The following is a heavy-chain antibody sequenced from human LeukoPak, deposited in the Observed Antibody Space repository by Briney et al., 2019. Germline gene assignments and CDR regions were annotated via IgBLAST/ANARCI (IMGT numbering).Heavy chain of an antibody. V-gene: IGHV1-69*06. Sequence: ASVKVSCKASGGTFSSYAISWVRQAPGQGLEWMGGIIRIFGTANYAQKFQGRVTITADKSTSTAYMELSSLRSEDTAVYYCARGRGRSSGWYYFDYWGQGTLVTVSS. D-gene: IGHD6-19*01. CDR3: ARGRGRSSGWYYFDY. CDR2: IIRIFGTA. J-gene: IGHJ4*02. CDR1: GGTFSSYA.